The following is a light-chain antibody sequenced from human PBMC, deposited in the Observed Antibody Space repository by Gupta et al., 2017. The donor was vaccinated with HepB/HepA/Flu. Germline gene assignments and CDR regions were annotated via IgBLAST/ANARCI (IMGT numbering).Light chain of an antibody. V-gene: IGLV2-11*01. Sequence: SALTQPRSVSGSLGQSVTISCTGASSDVGGYNYVSWYQQHPGKVPKLMIYDVSRRPSGVPDRFSGSKSGNTASLTISGLQAEDEADYYYCSYAGTYYVFGGGTKVTVL. CDR1: SSDVGGYNY. CDR3: CSYAGTYYV. J-gene: IGLJ1*01. CDR2: DVS.